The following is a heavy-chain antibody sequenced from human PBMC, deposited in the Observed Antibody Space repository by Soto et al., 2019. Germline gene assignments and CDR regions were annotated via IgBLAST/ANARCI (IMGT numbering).Heavy chain of an antibody. Sequence: PGGSLRLSCAASGFTFSSYWMHWVRQAPGKGLVWVSRINSDGSSTSYADSVKGRFTISRDNAKNTLYLQMNSLRAEDTAVYYCARGPPYYDFWSGYSHYFDYWGQGTLVTVSS. V-gene: IGHV3-74*01. CDR2: INSDGSST. CDR1: GFTFSSYW. J-gene: IGHJ4*02. CDR3: ARGPPYYDFWSGYSHYFDY. D-gene: IGHD3-3*01.